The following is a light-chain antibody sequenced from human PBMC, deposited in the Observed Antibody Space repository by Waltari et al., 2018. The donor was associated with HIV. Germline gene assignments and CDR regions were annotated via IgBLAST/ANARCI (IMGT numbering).Light chain of an antibody. V-gene: IGKV1-33*01. CDR1: QDIWRY. CDR2: DAL. CDR3: QQYSHLPVT. J-gene: IGKJ3*01. Sequence: DIQMTQSPSSLSASVGDRVTITCRASQDIWRYLNWYQQKPGRAPKLLIYDALNLETGVPSRFSGSGSGTDFTFTIGSLQPEDFATYFCQQYSHLPVTFGPGTKVDVK.